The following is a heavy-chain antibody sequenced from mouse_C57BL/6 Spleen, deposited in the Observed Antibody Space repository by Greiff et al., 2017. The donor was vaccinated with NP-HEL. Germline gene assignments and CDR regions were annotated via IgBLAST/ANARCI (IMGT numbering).Heavy chain of an antibody. D-gene: IGHD2-5*01. V-gene: IGHV1-76*01. CDR2: IYPGSGNT. CDR3: ARLYSNYQGFAY. J-gene: IGHJ3*01. CDR1: GYTFTDYY. Sequence: QVQLKESGAELVRPGASVKLSCKASGYTFTDYYINWVKQRPGQGLEWIARIYPGSGNTYYNEKFKGKATLTAEKSSSTAYMQLSSLTSEDSAVYFWARLYSNYQGFAYWGQGTLVTVSA.